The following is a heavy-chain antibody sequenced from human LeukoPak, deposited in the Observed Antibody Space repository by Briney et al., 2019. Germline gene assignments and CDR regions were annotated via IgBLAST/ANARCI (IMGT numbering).Heavy chain of an antibody. CDR1: GGSVSGYY. V-gene: IGHV4-34*01. D-gene: IGHD5-18*01. J-gene: IGHJ4*02. CDR2: INHSGST. CDR3: ATERGYSYGPFDY. Sequence: PSETLSLTCAVYGGSVSGYYWGWIRQPPGKGREWMGEINHSGSTNYNPSLKSRVTISVDTSKNQFSLQLSCVTAADTAVYYCATERGYSYGPFDYWGQGTLVTVSS.